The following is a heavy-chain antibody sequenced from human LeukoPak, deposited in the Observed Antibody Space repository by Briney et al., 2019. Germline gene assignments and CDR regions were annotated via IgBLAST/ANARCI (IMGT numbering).Heavy chain of an antibody. D-gene: IGHD6-13*01. Sequence: ASVKVSCKASGYTFTSYGISWVRQAPGQGLEWMGWISAYSGYTNYAQKFQGRVTMTTDTSTSTAYMELRSLRADDTAVYYCARENTASGPDYWCKVTMVTV. CDR1: GYTFTSYG. V-gene: IGHV1-18*01. J-gene: IGHJ4*02. CDR3: ARENTASGPDY. CDR2: ISAYSGYT.